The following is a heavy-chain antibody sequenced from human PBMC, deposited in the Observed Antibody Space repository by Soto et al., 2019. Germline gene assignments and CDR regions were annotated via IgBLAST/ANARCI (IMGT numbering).Heavy chain of an antibody. Sequence: QITLKESGPTLVKPTQTLTLTCTFSGFSLSTSGVGVGWIRQPPGKALEWLAIIYWDDEKRYSPSLKTRLTVTKDPSKNQVVLTMTNVDPVETATYSCAHRAYFDSGKQFDHWGQGTLFSVSS. CDR1: GFSLSTSGVG. CDR3: AHRAYFDSGKQFDH. CDR2: IYWDDEK. D-gene: IGHD3-10*01. J-gene: IGHJ4*02. V-gene: IGHV2-5*02.